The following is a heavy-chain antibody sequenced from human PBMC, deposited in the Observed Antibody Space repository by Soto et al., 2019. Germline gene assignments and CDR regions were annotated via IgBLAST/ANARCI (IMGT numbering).Heavy chain of an antibody. CDR3: ARKDKSGYFNWFHX. CDR2: IFPSDSDT. CDR1: GYRFTSYW. Sequence: GEALKISWRTSGYRFTSYWIAWVRQMPGKGMELMVIIFPSDSDTRYSPSFQGQVTISADRSTSTVFLQWASLKASDTAVYFCARKDKSGYFNWFHXWGQGTLVTVSX. D-gene: IGHD3-22*01. J-gene: IGHJ5*02. V-gene: IGHV5-51*01.